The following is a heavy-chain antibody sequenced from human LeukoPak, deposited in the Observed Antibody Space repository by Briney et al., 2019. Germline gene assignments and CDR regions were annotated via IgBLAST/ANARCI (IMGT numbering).Heavy chain of an antibody. CDR3: ARVPNQLLWFGVLYWFDP. D-gene: IGHD3-10*01. Sequence: ASVKVSCKASGYTFTSYAMHWVRQAPGQRLEWMGWINAGNGNTKYSQEFQGRVTITADESTSTAYMELSSLRSEDTAVYYCARVPNQLLWFGVLYWFDPWGQGTLVTVSS. CDR2: INAGNGNT. V-gene: IGHV1-3*03. J-gene: IGHJ5*02. CDR1: GYTFTSYA.